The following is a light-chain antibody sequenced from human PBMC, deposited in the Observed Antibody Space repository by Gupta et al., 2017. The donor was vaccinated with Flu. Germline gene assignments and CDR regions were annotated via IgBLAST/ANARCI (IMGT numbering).Light chain of an antibody. CDR3: SSYTSSSSPVV. CDR1: NSDVGVFNY. V-gene: IGLV2-14*03. CDR2: DVH. Sequence: QSPLSHLAPGPGSPEQSPPSPSLGPNSDVGVFNYVSWYQQHPGKVPKLIIYDVHNRPSGVSDRFSGSKSGSTASLTISGLQAEDEAHYYCSSYTSSSSPVVFGGGTRVTVL. J-gene: IGLJ2*01.